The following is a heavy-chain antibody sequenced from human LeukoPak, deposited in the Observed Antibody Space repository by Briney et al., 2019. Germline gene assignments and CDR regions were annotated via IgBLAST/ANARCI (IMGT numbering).Heavy chain of an antibody. CDR2: INHSGST. CDR1: GGSISGYY. Sequence: SETLSLTCAVDGGSISGYYWSWIRQPPGNGLEWIGEINHSGSTNYNPSLKSRVTISVDTSKNQFSLKLSSVTAADTAVYYCARRGGSGSYYYWGQGTLVTVSS. CDR3: ARRGGSGSYYY. V-gene: IGHV4-34*01. J-gene: IGHJ4*02. D-gene: IGHD1-26*01.